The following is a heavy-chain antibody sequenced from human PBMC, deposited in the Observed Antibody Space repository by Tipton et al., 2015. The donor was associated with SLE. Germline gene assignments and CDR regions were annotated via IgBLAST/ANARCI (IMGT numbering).Heavy chain of an antibody. CDR1: GDSIISGAYY. Sequence: TLSLTCTVSGDSIISGAYYWSWVRQHPGRGLEWLAYIFYSGSTYYNPSLKSRVIISLDTSKNHFSLKLSSVTAADTAVYYCARVPRTFYYDYSGHFDYWGPGTLVTVSS. V-gene: IGHV4-31*03. D-gene: IGHD3-22*01. CDR3: ARVPRTFYYDYSGHFDY. CDR2: IFYSGST. J-gene: IGHJ4*02.